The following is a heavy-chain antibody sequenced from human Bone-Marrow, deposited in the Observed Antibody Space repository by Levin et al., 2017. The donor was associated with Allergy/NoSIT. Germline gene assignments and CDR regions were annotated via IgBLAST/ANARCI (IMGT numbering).Heavy chain of an antibody. D-gene: IGHD3-22*01. CDR3: ARGYYDRTGYYEYFQH. CDR1: GGSVNSGGYY. J-gene: IGHJ1*01. Sequence: SCTVSGGSVNSGGYYWGWLRQHPGRGLEWIGYIYNSGNTNYNPSLKSRVSISIVTSKNQFSLKLFSVTAADTAVYYCARGYYDRTGYYEYFQHWGQGNLVTVSS. V-gene: IGHV4-31*03. CDR2: IYNSGNT.